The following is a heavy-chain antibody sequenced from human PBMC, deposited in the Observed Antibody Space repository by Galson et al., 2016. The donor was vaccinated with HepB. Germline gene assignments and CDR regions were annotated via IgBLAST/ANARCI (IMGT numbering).Heavy chain of an antibody. D-gene: IGHD6-25*01. Sequence: SLRLSCAASGFTFSSYAMTWVRQAPGKGLEWVSTILGSGDTTYHADSVKGRFTISRDNSKDMLYLQMNSLRAEDTALYYCVRRLSGHGFDYWGQGTLVTVSS. V-gene: IGHV3-23*01. CDR2: ILGSGDTT. CDR3: VRRLSGHGFDY. J-gene: IGHJ4*02. CDR1: GFTFSSYA.